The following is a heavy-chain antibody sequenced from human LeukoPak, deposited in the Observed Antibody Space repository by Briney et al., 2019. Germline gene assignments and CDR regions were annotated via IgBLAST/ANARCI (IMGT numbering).Heavy chain of an antibody. CDR1: GYTFTGYY. CDR2: INPNSGGT. J-gene: IGHJ4*02. D-gene: IGHD1-26*01. CDR3: ARVDSGSYYPDY. V-gene: IGHV1-2*02. Sequence: ASVKVSCKASGYTFTGYYMHWARQAPGQGLEWMGWINPNSGGTNYAQKFQGRVTMTRDTSISTAYMELSRLRSDDTAVYYCARVDSGSYYPDYWGQGTLVTVSS.